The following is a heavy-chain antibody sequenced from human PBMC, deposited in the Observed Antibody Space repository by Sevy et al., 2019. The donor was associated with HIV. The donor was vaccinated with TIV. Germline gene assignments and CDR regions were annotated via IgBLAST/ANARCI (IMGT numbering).Heavy chain of an antibody. V-gene: IGHV3-30*03. D-gene: IGHD3-9*01. CDR3: ARDFTGYNGMDV. J-gene: IGHJ6*02. CDR2: ISYHGRNK. Sequence: GGSLRLSCTASGFTFTTHGMRWVRQAPGKGLEWVAVISYHGRNKFYGSSVEGRFTISRDNSKKTLYLQMNSLTTEDTAVYYCARDFTGYNGMDVWGQGTMVTVSS. CDR1: GFTFTTHG.